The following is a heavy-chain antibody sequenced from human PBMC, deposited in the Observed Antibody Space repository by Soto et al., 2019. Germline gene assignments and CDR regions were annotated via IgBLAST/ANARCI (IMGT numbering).Heavy chain of an antibody. D-gene: IGHD1-1*01. CDR1: GGSISRYY. Sequence: SETLSLTCTVSGGSISRYYWGWIRQPPGKGLEWIGYIYYSGSTNYNPSLKSRVTISVDTSKNQFSRNLSSVTAADTAVYYCAREKGATGGYAFDIWGQGTMVTVSS. J-gene: IGHJ3*02. V-gene: IGHV4-59*01. CDR3: AREKGATGGYAFDI. CDR2: IYYSGST.